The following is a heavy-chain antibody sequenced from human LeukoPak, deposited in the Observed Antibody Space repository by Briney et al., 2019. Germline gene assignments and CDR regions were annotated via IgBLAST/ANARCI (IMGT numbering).Heavy chain of an antibody. J-gene: IGHJ4*02. V-gene: IGHV4-59*01. CDR3: ARAHSSCWYMDY. D-gene: IGHD6-13*01. CDR2: IYYSGST. Sequence: PSETLSLTCSVSGGSISSYYWSWIRQPPGKGLEWIGYIYYSGSTNYNPSLKSRVTISVDTSENQLSLKLSSVTAADTAVYYCARAHSSCWYMDYWGQGTLHTSSS. CDR1: GGSISSYY.